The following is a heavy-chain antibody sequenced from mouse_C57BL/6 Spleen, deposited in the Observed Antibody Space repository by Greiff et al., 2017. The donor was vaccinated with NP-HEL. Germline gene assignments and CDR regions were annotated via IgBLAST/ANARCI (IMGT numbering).Heavy chain of an antibody. Sequence: VKDRFTISRDDSESMLYLHMNNLKTEDTAMYYCVSEVLRAMDYWGQGTSVTVSS. D-gene: IGHD1-1*01. CDR3: VSEVLRAMDY. V-gene: IGHV10-1*01. J-gene: IGHJ4*01.